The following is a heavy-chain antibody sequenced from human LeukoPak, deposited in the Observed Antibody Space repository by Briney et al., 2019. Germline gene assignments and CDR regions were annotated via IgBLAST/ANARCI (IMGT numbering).Heavy chain of an antibody. J-gene: IGHJ5*02. D-gene: IGHD2/OR15-2a*01. CDR3: GSPYYYCNKIHP. CDR2: MYYSGST. Sequence: SETLSLTCTVSGGSISSGDYYWSWIRQPPGKGLEWIAYMYYSGSTYYNPSLKSRVTMSADTSKNQLSLKLSSVTAADTAVYYFGSPYYYCNKIHPLGQGILVTVSS. V-gene: IGHV4-30-4*01. CDR1: GGSISSGDYY.